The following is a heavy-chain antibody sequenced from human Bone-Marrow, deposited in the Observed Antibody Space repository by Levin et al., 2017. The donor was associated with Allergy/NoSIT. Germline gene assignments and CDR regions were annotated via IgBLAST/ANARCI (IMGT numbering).Heavy chain of an antibody. CDR3: ARSMWNFYYGMEV. CDR1: GGSFNNYY. CDR2: VDSTGTT. Sequence: SQTLSLTCNVSGGSFNNYYWSWIRQSPGKAPEWIGYVDSTGTTKYNPSLKSRITISVDTSKNHFSVRMTSVTAADTAVYYCARSMWNFYYGMEVWGQGTTVTVSS. V-gene: IGHV4-59*01. D-gene: IGHD2/OR15-2a*01. J-gene: IGHJ6*02.